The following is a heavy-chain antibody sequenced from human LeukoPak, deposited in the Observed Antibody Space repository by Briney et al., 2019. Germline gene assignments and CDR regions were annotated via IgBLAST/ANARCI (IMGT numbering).Heavy chain of an antibody. J-gene: IGHJ4*02. CDR3: TREGPDSSGYSFDY. CDR1: GFTVSTNY. V-gene: IGHV3-53*01. CDR2: IYSGGTT. D-gene: IGHD3-22*01. Sequence: GGALRLSCAVSGFTVSTNYLSWVRQAPGKGLEWVSIIYSGGTTYYADSVKGRFTISRDNPKNTLYLQMNSLRAEDTAVYYCTREGPDSSGYSFDYWGRGTLVTVSS.